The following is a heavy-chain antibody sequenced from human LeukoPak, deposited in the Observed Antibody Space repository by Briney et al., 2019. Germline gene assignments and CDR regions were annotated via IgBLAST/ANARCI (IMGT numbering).Heavy chain of an antibody. CDR1: GGSISTGGYY. D-gene: IGHD6-19*01. Sequence: PSQTLSLTCTVSGGSISTGGYYWSWIRQPPGKGLEWIGYISYSGGTYYKPSLKSRVSMSVDTSKNQFSLKMISVTAADTGMYYCASRITVAGALVYWGRGTLVTVSS. CDR3: ASRITVAGALVY. J-gene: IGHJ4*02. V-gene: IGHV4-30-4*01. CDR2: ISYSGGT.